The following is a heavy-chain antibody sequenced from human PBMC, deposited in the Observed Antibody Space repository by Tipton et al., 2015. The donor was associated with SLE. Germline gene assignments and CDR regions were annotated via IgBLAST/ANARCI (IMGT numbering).Heavy chain of an antibody. V-gene: IGHV4-59*01. J-gene: IGHJ3*02. CDR2: IYYSGST. Sequence: TLSLTCTVSGGSISSYYWSWIRQPPGKGLEWIGYIYYSGSTNYNPSLKSRVTISVDTSKNQFSLKLSSVTAADTAVYYCARETGGYWGPRGPFDIWGRGTMVTVSS. CDR1: GGSISSYY. D-gene: IGHD7-27*01. CDR3: ARETGGYWGPRGPFDI.